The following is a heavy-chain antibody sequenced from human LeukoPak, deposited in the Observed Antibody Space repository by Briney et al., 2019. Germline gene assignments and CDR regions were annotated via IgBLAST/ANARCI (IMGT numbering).Heavy chain of an antibody. Sequence: SVKVSCKASGFPFTSSSMQWVRQARGQRLEWIGWITVASGNTNYAQKSQGRVTITRDMSTSTAYMELSSLRSEDTAVYYCAAVFGSGYYYYFDYWGQGTLVTVSS. D-gene: IGHD3-22*01. J-gene: IGHJ4*02. V-gene: IGHV1-58*02. CDR1: GFPFTSSS. CDR2: ITVASGNT. CDR3: AAVFGSGYYYYFDY.